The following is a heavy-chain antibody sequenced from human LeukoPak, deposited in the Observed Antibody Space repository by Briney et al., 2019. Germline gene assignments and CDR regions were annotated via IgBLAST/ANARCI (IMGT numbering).Heavy chain of an antibody. CDR2: IYYSGST. J-gene: IGHJ4*02. D-gene: IGHD6-19*01. V-gene: IGHV4-39*07. CDR3: ARVPSSGRETDY. Sequence: SETLSLTCTVSGGSISSSSYYWGWIRQPPGKGLEWIGSIYYSGSTYYNPSLKSRVTISVDTSKSQFSLKLSSVTAADTAVYYCARVPSSGRETDYWGQGTLVTVSS. CDR1: GGSISSSSYY.